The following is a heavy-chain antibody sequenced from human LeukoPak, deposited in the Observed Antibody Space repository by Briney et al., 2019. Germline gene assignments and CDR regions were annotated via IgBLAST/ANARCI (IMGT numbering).Heavy chain of an antibody. CDR2: ISYDGSNK. J-gene: IGHJ4*02. Sequence: GGSLRLSCAASGFTFSSYAMHWVRQAPGKGLEWVAVISYDGSNKYYADSVKGRFTISRDNSENTLYLQMNSLRAEDAAVYYCARDHIRLGELSLFDYWGQGTLVTVSS. D-gene: IGHD3-16*02. V-gene: IGHV3-30*04. CDR3: ARDHIRLGELSLFDY. CDR1: GFTFSSYA.